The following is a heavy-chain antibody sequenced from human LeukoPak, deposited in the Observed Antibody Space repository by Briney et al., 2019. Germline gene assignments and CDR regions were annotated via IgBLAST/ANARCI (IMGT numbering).Heavy chain of an antibody. D-gene: IGHD6-13*01. J-gene: IGHJ6*02. Sequence: SETLSLTCTVSGGSISSSSYYWGWIRQPPGKGLEWIGYIYRSGSTYYNPSLKSRVTISVDRSKNQFSLKLSSVTAPDTAVYXCXSGRGVRAATGDSYYYYGMDVWGQGTTVTVSS. CDR3: XSGRGVRAATGDSYYYYGMDV. V-gene: IGHV4-39*07. CDR2: IYRSGST. CDR1: GGSISSSSYY.